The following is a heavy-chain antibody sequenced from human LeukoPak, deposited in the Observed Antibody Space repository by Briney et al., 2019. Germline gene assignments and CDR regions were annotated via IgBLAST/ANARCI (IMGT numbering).Heavy chain of an antibody. CDR3: ARDRSISSSWYVVY. CDR1: GHSINSGYY. CDR2: IYHSGST. Sequence: SETLSLTCSVSGHSINSGYYWGWIRQPPGKGLEWIGNIYHSGSTYYNPSLKSRVTLSVDTSKNQFSLKLSSVTAADTAVYYCARDRSISSSWYVVYWGQGTLVTVSS. V-gene: IGHV4-38-2*02. J-gene: IGHJ4*02. D-gene: IGHD6-13*01.